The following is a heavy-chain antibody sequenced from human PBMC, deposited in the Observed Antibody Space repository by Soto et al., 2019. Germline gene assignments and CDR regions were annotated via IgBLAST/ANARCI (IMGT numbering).Heavy chain of an antibody. Sequence: SVKVSCKASGGTFNNYPITWVRQAPGEGLEWMGGSIPIFGTANYAQKFQGRVTISVDESTSTAYMELSSLRSEDTAVYYCARGRGYSGDDHYYYFDMDVWGHGTTVTVS. CDR1: GGTFNNYP. V-gene: IGHV1-69*13. D-gene: IGHD5-12*01. CDR3: ARGRGYSGDDHYYYFDMDV. CDR2: SIPIFGTA. J-gene: IGHJ6*02.